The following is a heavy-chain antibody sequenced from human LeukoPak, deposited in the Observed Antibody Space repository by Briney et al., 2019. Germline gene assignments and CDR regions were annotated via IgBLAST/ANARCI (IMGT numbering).Heavy chain of an antibody. V-gene: IGHV1-2*02. CDR1: GYTFTGYY. D-gene: IGHD1-20*01. CDR2: IKPNSGGT. CDR3: ARAGYNWSQFYFDY. J-gene: IGHJ4*02. Sequence: ASLKVSCKASGYTFTGYYMHWVRQAPGQGLEWMGWIKPNSGGTDYAQNFQGRVTMTRDTSISTAYMELSGLRSDDTAVYYCARAGYNWSQFYFDYWGQGTLVTVSS.